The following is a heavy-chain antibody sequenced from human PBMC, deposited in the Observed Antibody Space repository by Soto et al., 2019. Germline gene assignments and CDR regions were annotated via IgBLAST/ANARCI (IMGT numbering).Heavy chain of an antibody. V-gene: IGHV1-3*01. J-gene: IGHJ4*02. Sequence: QVQVVQSGAEVKKPGASVKVSCKTSGYTFSSYVSHWVRQAPGQRPEWMGWINGGNGNTKFSQKFQDRVTLTRDTSASTAYMELSSLRSEDTAFYYCARDRSPYIYYKSGFFYADYWGQGTLVTVSS. CDR3: ARDRSPYIYYKSGFFYADY. D-gene: IGHD3-10*01. CDR1: GYTFSSYV. CDR2: INGGNGNT.